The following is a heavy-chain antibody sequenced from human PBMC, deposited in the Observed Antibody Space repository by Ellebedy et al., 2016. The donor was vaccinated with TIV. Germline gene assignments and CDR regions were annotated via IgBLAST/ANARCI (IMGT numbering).Heavy chain of an antibody. CDR3: ARVKSVAGGDY. V-gene: IGHV3-7*01. Sequence: PGGSLRLSCAASGFTFSSYWMSWVRQAPGKGLESVADIKDDGSEKYSVDSVKGRFTISRDNAKNSLFLQMNSLRVEDTAVYCCARVKSVAGGDYWGQGTLVTVSS. CDR2: IKDDGSEK. D-gene: IGHD6-19*01. CDR1: GFTFSSYW. J-gene: IGHJ4*02.